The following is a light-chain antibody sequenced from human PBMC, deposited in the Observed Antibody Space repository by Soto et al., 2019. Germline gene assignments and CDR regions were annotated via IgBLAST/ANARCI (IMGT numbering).Light chain of an antibody. J-gene: IGKJ1*01. CDR3: MQALQGPPT. CDR2: LAS. Sequence: DIVMTQSPLSLPTTPGEPASISCRSSRSLLGSNGYNYLDWYVQKPGQSPLLLISLASNRASGVPARFSGSGSGTDFTLKISRVEAEDVGVYHCMQALQGPPTFGQGTKVDIK. V-gene: IGKV2-28*01. CDR1: RSLLGSNGYNY.